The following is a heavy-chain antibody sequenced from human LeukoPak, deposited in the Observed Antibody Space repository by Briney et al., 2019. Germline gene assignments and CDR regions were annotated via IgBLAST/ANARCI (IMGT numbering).Heavy chain of an antibody. V-gene: IGHV3-23*01. Sequence: GGSLRLSCAASGFTFSSYAMSWVRQAPGKGLEWDSAISGSGGSTYYADSVKGRFTISRDNSKNTLYLQMNSLRAEDTAVYYCAKVFDTMVRGVIISNWFDPWGQGTLVTVSS. CDR2: ISGSGGST. J-gene: IGHJ5*02. D-gene: IGHD3-10*01. CDR3: AKVFDTMVRGVIISNWFDP. CDR1: GFTFSSYA.